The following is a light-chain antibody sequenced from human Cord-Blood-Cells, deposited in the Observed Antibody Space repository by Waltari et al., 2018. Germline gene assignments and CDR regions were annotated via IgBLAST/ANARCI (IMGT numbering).Light chain of an antibody. J-gene: IGKJ4*01. Sequence: EIVMTQSPATLSVSPGDRATLSCRASQSVSSNLAWYQQKPAQAPRPLIYGASTRATGIPARFIGSGSATEFTITISSLQSEDFAVYYCQQYNNWSPLTFGGGTKVEIK. CDR3: QQYNNWSPLT. V-gene: IGKV3-15*01. CDR1: QSVSSN. CDR2: GAS.